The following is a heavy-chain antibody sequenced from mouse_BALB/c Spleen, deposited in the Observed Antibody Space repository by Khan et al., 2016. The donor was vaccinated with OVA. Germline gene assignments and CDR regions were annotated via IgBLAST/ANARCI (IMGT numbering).Heavy chain of an antibody. J-gene: IGHJ2*01. CDR3: ARGNYDEYYFDY. CDR1: GYSITSGYA. Sequence: QLVQSGPGLVKPSQSLSLTCTVTGYSITSGYAWNWIRQFPGNKLEWMGYISYSGVTSYTPSLKSRISITRDTSKNQFFLQLNSVTTEDTATYYCARGNYDEYYFDYRGQGTTLTVSS. CDR2: ISYSGVT. D-gene: IGHD2-4*01. V-gene: IGHV3-2*02.